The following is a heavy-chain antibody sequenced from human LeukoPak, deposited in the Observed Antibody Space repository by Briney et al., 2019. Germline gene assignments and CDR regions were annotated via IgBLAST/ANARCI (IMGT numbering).Heavy chain of an antibody. D-gene: IGHD6-19*01. J-gene: IGHJ5*02. CDR3: ARDIKAVAGNWFDP. CDR1: GYSFTNYD. CDR2: MNPKSGDT. Sequence: ASVTVSCKASGYSFTNYDINWVRQATGQGLEWMGWMNPKSGDTGYSQKFQGRVFITRDTSISTAYMELSRLRSDDTAVYYCARDIKAVAGNWFDPWGQGTLVTVSS. V-gene: IGHV1-8*03.